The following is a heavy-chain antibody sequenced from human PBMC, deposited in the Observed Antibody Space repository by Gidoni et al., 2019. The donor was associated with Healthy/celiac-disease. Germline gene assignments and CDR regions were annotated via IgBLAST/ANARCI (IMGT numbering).Heavy chain of an antibody. V-gene: IGHV3-23*01. Sequence: EVQLLASGGGLVQHGGSLILSCASSGLPFSSYLIYWVRQAPGKGLEWVSAMSGRGGITYYADSVKGRFTISRDNSKNTLYLQMNSLRAEDTAVYYCAKVPPKYYDILTGYYLGDAFDIWGQGTMVTVSS. CDR2: MSGRGGIT. CDR3: AKVPPKYYDILTGYYLGDAFDI. J-gene: IGHJ3*02. D-gene: IGHD3-9*01. CDR1: GLPFSSYL.